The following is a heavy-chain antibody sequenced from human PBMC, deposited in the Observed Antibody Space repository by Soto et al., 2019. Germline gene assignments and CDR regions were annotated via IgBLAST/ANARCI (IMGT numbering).Heavy chain of an antibody. D-gene: IGHD6-19*01. V-gene: IGHV1-18*01. CDR3: ARNNTSGYDY. J-gene: IGHJ4*02. Sequence: QVQLVQSGAELKKPGASVKVSCKASGYTFNNYGISWVRQAPGQGLEWMGWISIYIGYANYAQKLQDRIIMTADTSTSTAYMELRSLRSDDTAVYYCARNNTSGYDYWGQGSLVTVSS. CDR2: ISIYIGYA. CDR1: GYTFNNYG.